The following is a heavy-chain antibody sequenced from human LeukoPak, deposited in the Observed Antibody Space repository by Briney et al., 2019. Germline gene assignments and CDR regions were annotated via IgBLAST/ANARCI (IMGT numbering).Heavy chain of an antibody. Sequence: ASVKVSCKASGYTFTDFYIHWVRHAPGQGLEWMGWVRPNNGATKYAEKFQGRVTVTRDTSTSTAHMELSSLRSDDTAEYYCARDLEASPGYEGADALDIWGQGTMVTISS. CDR3: ARDLEASPGYEGADALDI. J-gene: IGHJ3*02. CDR2: VRPNNGAT. D-gene: IGHD5-12*01. CDR1: GYTFTDFY. V-gene: IGHV1-2*02.